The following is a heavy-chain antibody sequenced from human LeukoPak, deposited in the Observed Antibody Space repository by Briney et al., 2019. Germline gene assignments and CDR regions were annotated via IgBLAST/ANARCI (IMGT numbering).Heavy chain of an antibody. CDR3: AKDMELSSSWFDY. CDR1: GFTFDYYA. V-gene: IGHV3-9*01. J-gene: IGHJ4*02. CDR2: ISWNSGSI. Sequence: GGSLRLSCAASGFTFDYYAMHWVRQAPGKGLEWVSGISWNSGSIGYADSVKGRFTISRDNAKNSLYRQMNSLRAEDTALYYCAKDMELSSSWFDYRGQGTLVTVSS. D-gene: IGHD6-13*01.